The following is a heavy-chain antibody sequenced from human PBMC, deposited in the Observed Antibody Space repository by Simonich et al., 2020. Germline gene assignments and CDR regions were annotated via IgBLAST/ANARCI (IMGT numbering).Heavy chain of an antibody. D-gene: IGHD3-16*01. CDR2: ISSIRSYI. Sequence: EVQLVESGGGLVKPGGSLRLSCAASGFTFSSYSMNWVRQAPGKGLCWVSSISSIRSYIYYADSGKGRFTISRDNAKNSLYLQMNSLRAEDTAVYYCAREQARGGAFDIWGQGTMVTVSS. V-gene: IGHV3-21*01. CDR3: AREQARGGAFDI. J-gene: IGHJ3*02. CDR1: GFTFSSYS.